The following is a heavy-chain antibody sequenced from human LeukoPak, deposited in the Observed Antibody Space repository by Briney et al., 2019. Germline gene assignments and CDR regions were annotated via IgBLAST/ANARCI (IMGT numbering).Heavy chain of an antibody. J-gene: IGHJ4*02. CDR1: GGSISSYY. CDR2: IYYSGST. CDR3: ARGMNYYGSGSYYLDY. D-gene: IGHD3-10*01. Sequence: SETLSLTCTVSGGSISSYYWSWIRQPPGKGLEWIGYIYYSGSTNYNPSLKSRVTISVDRSKNQFSLKLSSVTAADTAVYYCARGMNYYGSGSYYLDYWGQGTLVTVSS. V-gene: IGHV4-59*12.